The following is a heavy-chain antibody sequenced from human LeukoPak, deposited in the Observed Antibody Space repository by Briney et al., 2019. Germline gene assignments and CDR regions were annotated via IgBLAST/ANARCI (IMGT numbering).Heavy chain of an antibody. CDR3: TTDRGYDWAY. D-gene: IGHD5-12*01. Sequence: GGSLRLSCAASGFTFSDHYMDWVRQAPGKGLEWVGRIKSKTDGGTTDYAAPVKGRFTISRDDSKNTLYLQMNSLKTEDTAVYYCTTDRGYDWAYWGQGTLVTVSS. CDR2: IKSKTDGGTT. V-gene: IGHV3-15*01. J-gene: IGHJ4*02. CDR1: GFTFSDHY.